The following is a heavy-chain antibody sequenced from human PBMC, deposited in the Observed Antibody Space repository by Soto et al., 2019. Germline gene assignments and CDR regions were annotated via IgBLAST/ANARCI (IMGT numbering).Heavy chain of an antibody. Sequence: GGSLRLSCAVSGFTFSSYGMHWVRLAPGKGLEWVSRINSDGSRTSYADSAKGRFTISRDNAKNTVYLQMNSLRAEDTVVYYCARGDGDYYDGNGYLGRHWGQGTLVTVSS. CDR2: INSDGSRT. CDR3: ARGDGDYYDGNGYLGRH. J-gene: IGHJ4*02. D-gene: IGHD3-22*01. V-gene: IGHV3-74*01. CDR1: GFTFSSYG.